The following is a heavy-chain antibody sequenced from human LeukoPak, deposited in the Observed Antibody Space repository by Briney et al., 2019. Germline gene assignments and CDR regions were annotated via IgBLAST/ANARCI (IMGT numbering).Heavy chain of an antibody. Sequence: PSETLSLTCTVSGGSISSYYWSWIRQPAGKGLESIGHISTSGSTNYNPSLKSRVTMSVDTSKNQFSLKLSSVTAADTAVYYCAKSNGYGLVDIWGQGTMVTVPS. CDR3: AKSNGYGLVDI. CDR2: ISTSGST. D-gene: IGHD3-10*01. CDR1: GGSISSYY. J-gene: IGHJ3*02. V-gene: IGHV4-4*07.